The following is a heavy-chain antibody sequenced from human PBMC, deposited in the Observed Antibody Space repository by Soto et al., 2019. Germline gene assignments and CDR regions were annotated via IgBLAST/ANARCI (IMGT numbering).Heavy chain of an antibody. J-gene: IGHJ5*02. V-gene: IGHV4-31*03. D-gene: IGHD3-10*01. CDR2: IYYSGST. Sequence: QVQLQESGPGLVKPSQTLSLTCTVSGGSISSGGYYWSWIRQHPGKGLEWIGYIYYSGSTYYNPSLTRRVTLSVDTSKNQFSLKLSSVTAADTAVYYCARGRTMVRGVISCWFDPWGQGTLVTVSS. CDR1: GGSISSGGYY. CDR3: ARGRTMVRGVISCWFDP.